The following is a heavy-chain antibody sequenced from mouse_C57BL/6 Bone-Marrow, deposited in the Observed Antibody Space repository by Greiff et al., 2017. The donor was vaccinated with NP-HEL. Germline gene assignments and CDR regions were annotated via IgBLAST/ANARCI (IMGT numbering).Heavy chain of an antibody. D-gene: IGHD2-5*01. J-gene: IGHJ3*01. CDR2: INPNYGTT. CDR1: GYSFTDYN. V-gene: IGHV1-39*01. CDR3: ARGAYYSNYVGFAY. Sequence: LVEPGASVKISCKASGYSFTDYNMNWVKQSNGKSLEWSGVINPNYGTTSYNQKFKGKATLTVDQSSSTAYMQLNSLTSEDSAVYYCARGAYYSNYVGFAYWGQGTLVTVSA.